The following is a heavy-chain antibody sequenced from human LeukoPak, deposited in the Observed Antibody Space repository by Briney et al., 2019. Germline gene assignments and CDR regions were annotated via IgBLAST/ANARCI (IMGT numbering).Heavy chain of an antibody. V-gene: IGHV3-23*01. CDR3: ARGAYGDYDY. CDR2: ISARGDST. Sequence: GGSLRLSCAASGFTFSSYAVSWVRQAPGKGLEWVSAISARGDSTYYADSVEGRFTISRDNSKNTLYLQMNSLRGEDTALYYCARGAYGDYDYWGQGTLVTVSS. D-gene: IGHD4-17*01. J-gene: IGHJ4*02. CDR1: GFTFSSYA.